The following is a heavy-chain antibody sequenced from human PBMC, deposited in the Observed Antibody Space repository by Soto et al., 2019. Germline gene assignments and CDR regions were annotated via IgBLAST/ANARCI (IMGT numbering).Heavy chain of an antibody. J-gene: IGHJ4*02. CDR1: GGSISSYY. D-gene: IGHD3-9*01. V-gene: IGHV4-59*01. CDR2: IYDSGST. Sequence: QVQLQESGPGLVKPSETLSLTCTVSGGSISSYYWSWIRQPPGKGLEWIGYIYDSGSTNYNPSLKSRVTISVDTSKNQFSLKLSSVTAADTAVYYCARSLQPRYPNYDILTGYQPYFDYWGQGTLVTVSS. CDR3: ARSLQPRYPNYDILTGYQPYFDY.